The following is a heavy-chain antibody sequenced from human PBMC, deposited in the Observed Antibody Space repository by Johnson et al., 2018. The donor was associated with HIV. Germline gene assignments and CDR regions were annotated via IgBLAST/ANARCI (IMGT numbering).Heavy chain of an antibody. D-gene: IGHD4-23*01. CDR3: AREGSTVVTSAFDI. CDR1: GFTVSSNY. J-gene: IGHJ3*02. Sequence: VQLVESGGGVVQPGRSLRLSCAASGFTVSSNYMSWVRQAPGKGLEWVSVIYSGGSTYYADSVKGRFTISRDNSKNTLYLQMNSLRAEDTAVYYCAREGSTVVTSAFDIWGQGTMVTVSS. V-gene: IGHV3-66*01. CDR2: IYSGGST.